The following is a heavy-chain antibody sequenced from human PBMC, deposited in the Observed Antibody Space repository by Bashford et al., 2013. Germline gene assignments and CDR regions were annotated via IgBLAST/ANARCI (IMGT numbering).Heavy chain of an antibody. J-gene: IGHJ6*02. CDR3: TRDRDWNYVTYYYYGMDV. Sequence: GGSLRLSCTASGFTFGDYAMSWVRQAPGKGLEWVGFIRSKAYGGTTEYAASVKGRFTISRDDSKSIAYLQMNSLKTXDTAVYYCTRDRDWNYVTYYYYGMDVWGQGDHGHRLL. CDR1: GFTFGDYA. V-gene: IGHV3-49*04. CDR2: IRSKAYGGTT. D-gene: IGHD1-7*01.